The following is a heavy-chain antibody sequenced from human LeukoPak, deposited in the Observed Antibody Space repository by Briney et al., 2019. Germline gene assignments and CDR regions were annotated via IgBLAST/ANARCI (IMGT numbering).Heavy chain of an antibody. V-gene: IGHV3-21*01. J-gene: IGHJ4*02. D-gene: IGHD3-22*01. Sequence: GGSLRLSCAASGFTFSSYEMNWVRQAPGKGLEWVSSISSSSSYIYYADSVKGRFTISRDNAKNSLYLQMNSLRAEDTAVYYCARGGYYYDSSGYARKRPYFDYWGQGTLVTVSS. CDR3: ARGGYYYDSSGYARKRPYFDY. CDR2: ISSSSSYI. CDR1: GFTFSSYE.